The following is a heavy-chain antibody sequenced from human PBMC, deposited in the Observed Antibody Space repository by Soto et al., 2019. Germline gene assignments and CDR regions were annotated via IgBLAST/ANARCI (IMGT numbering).Heavy chain of an antibody. V-gene: IGHV4-59*01. CDR1: GGSISSYY. CDR3: ARRIVVVPAAITPWWFDP. CDR2: IYYSGST. D-gene: IGHD2-2*02. Sequence: TLSLTCTVSGGSISSYYWSWIRQPPGKGLEWIGYIYYSGSTNYNPSLKSRVTISVDTSKNQFSLKLSSLTAADTAVYYCARRIVVVPAAITPWWFDPWGQGTLVTVSS. J-gene: IGHJ5*02.